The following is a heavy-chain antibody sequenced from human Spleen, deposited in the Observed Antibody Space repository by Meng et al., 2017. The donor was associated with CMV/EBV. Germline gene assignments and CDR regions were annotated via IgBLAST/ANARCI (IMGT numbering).Heavy chain of an antibody. CDR2: TYYRSKWYN. D-gene: IGHD7-27*01. CDR3: ARDQLGIREGWFDP. V-gene: IGHV6-1*01. J-gene: IGHJ5*02. CDR1: GDSVSNNSAA. Sequence: GDSVSNNSAAWNWIRQSPSRGLEWLGRTYYRSKWYNDYAVSVKSRITINPDTSKNQFSLQLNSVTPEDTAVYYCARDQLGIREGWFDPWGQGTLVTVPQ.